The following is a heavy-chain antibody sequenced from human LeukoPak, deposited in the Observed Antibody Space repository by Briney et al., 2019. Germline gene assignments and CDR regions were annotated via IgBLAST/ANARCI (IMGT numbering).Heavy chain of an antibody. CDR1: EYIFASYW. CDR3: ASEYCSGGNCYFDY. CDR2: IFPGDSDT. D-gene: IGHD2-15*01. Sequence: KSGESLKISCKCSEYIFASYWIGWVRQMPGQGLEWMGIIFPGDSDTRYSPSFQGQVTISADKSISTAYLQWSSLKASDTAIYFYASEYCSGGNCYFDYWGQGTLVTVSS. V-gene: IGHV5-51*01. J-gene: IGHJ4*02.